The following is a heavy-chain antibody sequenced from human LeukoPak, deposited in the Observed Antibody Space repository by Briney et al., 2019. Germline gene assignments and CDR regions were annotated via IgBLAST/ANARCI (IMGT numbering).Heavy chain of an antibody. D-gene: IGHD1-26*01. V-gene: IGHV1-2*02. J-gene: IGHJ3*02. CDR3: ARDGGGSYSDAFDI. Sequence: GASVKVSCKASGYTFTGYYLHWVRQAPGQGLEWMGWINPNSGGTNYAQKFQGRVTMTRDTSISTAYMELSRLRSDDTAVYYCARDGGGSYSDAFDIWGQGTMVTVSS. CDR2: INPNSGGT. CDR1: GYTFTGYY.